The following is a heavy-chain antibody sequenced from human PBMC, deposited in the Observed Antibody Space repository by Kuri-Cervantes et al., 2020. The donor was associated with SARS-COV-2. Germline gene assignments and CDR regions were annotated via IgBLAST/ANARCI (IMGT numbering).Heavy chain of an antibody. Sequence: GESLKISCAASGFTFSSYSMNWVRQAPGKGLEWVSSISSSSSYIYYADSVKGRFTISRDNAKNSLYLQMNSLRAEDTAVYYCARDGPRAYYDFWSGYSEHLNWFDPWGQGTPVTVSS. CDR2: ISSSSSYI. CDR1: GFTFSSYS. V-gene: IGHV3-21*01. D-gene: IGHD3-3*01. CDR3: ARDGPRAYYDFWSGYSEHLNWFDP. J-gene: IGHJ5*02.